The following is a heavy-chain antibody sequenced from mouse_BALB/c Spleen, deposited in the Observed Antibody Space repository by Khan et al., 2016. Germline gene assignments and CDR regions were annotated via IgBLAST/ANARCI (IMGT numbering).Heavy chain of an antibody. CDR2: IAYSGSA. D-gene: IGHD2-3*01. CDR3: ARDYGGYYSLGY. Sequence: EVELVESGPSLVKPSQTLSLTCSATGDSITSGYWNWIRKFPGNKLEFMGYIAYSGSAYYNPSLKRRISITRDTSKNQYYLQLNSVSTEDAATCYCARDYGGYYSLGYWGQGTTLTVSS. CDR1: GDSITSGY. J-gene: IGHJ2*01. V-gene: IGHV3-8*02.